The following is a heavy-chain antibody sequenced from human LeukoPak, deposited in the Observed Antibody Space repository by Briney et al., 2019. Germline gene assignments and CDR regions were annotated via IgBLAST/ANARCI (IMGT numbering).Heavy chain of an antibody. D-gene: IGHD3-16*01. CDR2: IRHDGSIK. V-gene: IGHV3-30*02. Sequence: GGSLRLSCAAAGFIFSTYGMYWVRQAPGKGLEWVAFIRHDGSIKNYADSVKGRSTISRDNSKNTLYLQMNSLRAEDTAVYYCAKDSLADIDYWGQGTLVTVSS. J-gene: IGHJ4*02. CDR3: AKDSLADIDY. CDR1: GFIFSTYG.